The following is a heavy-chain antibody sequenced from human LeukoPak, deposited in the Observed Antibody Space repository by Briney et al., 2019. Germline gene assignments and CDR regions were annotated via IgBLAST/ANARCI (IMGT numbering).Heavy chain of an antibody. CDR3: ARVRFFYYGMDV. CDR2: VDPNSEGT. J-gene: IGHJ6*02. CDR1: GYTFTDCY. V-gene: IGHV1-2*02. D-gene: IGHD3-3*01. Sequence: ASVTVSFTASGYTFTDCYIHWVRQVPGQGLEWMGWVDPNSEGTNYAQKFQGRVTMTRDTSISTAYMELSRLRSDDTAVYYCARVRFFYYGMDVWGQGTTVTVSS.